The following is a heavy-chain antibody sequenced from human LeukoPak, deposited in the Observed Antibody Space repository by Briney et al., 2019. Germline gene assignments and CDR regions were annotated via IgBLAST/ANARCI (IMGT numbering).Heavy chain of an antibody. CDR3: AREFSSGWYYFDY. CDR2: IYYSGST. Sequence: PSETLSLTCTVCGGSISSYYWSWIRQPPGKGLEWIGYIYYSGSTNYNPSLKSRVTISVDTSKNQFSLKLSSVTAADTAVYYCAREFSSGWYYFDYWGQGTLVTVSS. CDR1: GGSISSYY. D-gene: IGHD6-19*01. J-gene: IGHJ4*02. V-gene: IGHV4-59*01.